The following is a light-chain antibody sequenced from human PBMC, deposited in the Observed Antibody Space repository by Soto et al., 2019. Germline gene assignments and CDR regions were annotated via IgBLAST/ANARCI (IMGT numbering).Light chain of an antibody. J-gene: IGKJ2*01. CDR1: QTISIW. CDR3: QQRSNWPET. Sequence: DIQMTQSPSTLSASVGDRVTITCRARQTISIWLAWYQQKPGKAPKLLIYDASILESGVPSRFSGSGSGTEFTLTISSLEPEDVALYYCQQRSNWPETFGQGTKLEI. CDR2: DAS. V-gene: IGKV1-5*01.